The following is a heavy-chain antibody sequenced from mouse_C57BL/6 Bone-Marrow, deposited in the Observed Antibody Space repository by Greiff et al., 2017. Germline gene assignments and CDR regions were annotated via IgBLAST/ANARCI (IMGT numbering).Heavy chain of an antibody. CDR3: AVYYYGSSYIFDY. D-gene: IGHD1-1*01. V-gene: IGHV8-8*01. J-gene: IGHJ2*01. CDR2: IWWDDDK. CDR1: GFSLSTFGMG. Sequence: QVTLKESGPGILQPSQTLSLTCSFSGFSLSTFGMGVGWIRQPSGKGLEWLAHIWWDDDKYYNPALKSRPTISKDTSKNQVFLKIANVDTADTATYYCAVYYYGSSYIFDYWGQGTTLTVSS.